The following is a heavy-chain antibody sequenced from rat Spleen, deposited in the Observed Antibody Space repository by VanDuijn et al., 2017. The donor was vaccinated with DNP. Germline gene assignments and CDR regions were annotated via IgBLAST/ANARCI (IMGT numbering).Heavy chain of an antibody. J-gene: IGHJ3*01. CDR2: ISTGGDST. V-gene: IGHV5S13*01. CDR1: GITFRNYG. D-gene: IGHD1-6*01. CDR3: ASLWTLAY. Sequence: EVQLVESGGDLVQPGRSLKLSCAVSGITFRNYGMVWVRHAPTKGLEWVASISTGGDSTYYRDSVKGRFTISIDNAKNTLYLQMDSLRSEDTATYYCASLWTLAYWGQDTLVTVSS.